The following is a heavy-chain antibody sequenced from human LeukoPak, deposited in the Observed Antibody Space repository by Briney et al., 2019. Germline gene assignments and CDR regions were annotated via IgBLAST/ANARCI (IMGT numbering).Heavy chain of an antibody. CDR2: ISSSSSYI. V-gene: IGHV3-21*01. D-gene: IGHD1-26*01. Sequence: GGSLRLSCAGSGFTFSSYSMNWVRQAPGKGLEWVSSISSSSSYIYYADSVKGRFTISRDNAKNSLYLQMNSLRAEDTAVYYCARDEYSGSSVDYWGQGTLVTVSS. CDR3: ARDEYSGSSVDY. J-gene: IGHJ4*02. CDR1: GFTFSSYS.